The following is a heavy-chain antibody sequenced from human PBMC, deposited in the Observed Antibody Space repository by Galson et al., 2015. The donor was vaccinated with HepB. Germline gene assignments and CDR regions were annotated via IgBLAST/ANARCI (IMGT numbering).Heavy chain of an antibody. CDR1: GGTFSSYA. V-gene: IGHV1-69*04. Sequence: SVKVSCKASGGTFSSYAISWVRQAPGQGLEWMGRIIPILGIANYAQKFQGRVTITADKSTSTAYMELSSLRSEDTAVYYCARETRGTSYYYDSSGSFDYWGQGTLVTVSS. CDR3: ARETRGTSYYYDSSGSFDY. CDR2: IIPILGIA. D-gene: IGHD3-22*01. J-gene: IGHJ4*02.